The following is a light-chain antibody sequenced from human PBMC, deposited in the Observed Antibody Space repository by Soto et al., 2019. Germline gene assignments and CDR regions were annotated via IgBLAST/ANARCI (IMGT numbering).Light chain of an antibody. Sequence: EIVLTQSPGTLSLSPGERASLSCRASQSVSSSYLAWYQQKPGLAPRLLMYGASSRATGIPDRFIGSGSGTDFTLTISRLEPEAFAVYYCQQYGSSPWTFGQGTKVEIK. V-gene: IGKV3-20*01. CDR3: QQYGSSPWT. J-gene: IGKJ1*01. CDR2: GAS. CDR1: QSVSSSY.